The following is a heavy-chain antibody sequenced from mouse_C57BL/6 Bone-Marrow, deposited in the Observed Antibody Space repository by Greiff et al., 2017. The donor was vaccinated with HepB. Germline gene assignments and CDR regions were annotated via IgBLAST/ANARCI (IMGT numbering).Heavy chain of an antibody. V-gene: IGHV1-81*01. Sequence: VQLQQSGAELARPGASVKLSCKASGYTFTSYGISWVKQRTGQGLEWIGEIYPRSGNTYYNEKFKGKATLTADKSSSTAYMVLRSLTSEASAVSFCALSSSYALDYWGQGTAVTVSS. D-gene: IGHD1-1*01. CDR3: ALSSSYALDY. CDR1: GYTFTSYG. CDR2: IYPRSGNT. J-gene: IGHJ4*01.